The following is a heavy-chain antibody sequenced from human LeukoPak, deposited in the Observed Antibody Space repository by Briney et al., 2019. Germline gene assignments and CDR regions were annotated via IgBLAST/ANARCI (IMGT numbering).Heavy chain of an antibody. CDR3: ARHQGQWLILYYFDY. CDR1: GDSLSTNYSY. D-gene: IGHD6-19*01. Sequence: PSETLSLTCTVSGDSLSTNYSYWGWIRHPPGKGLEGFGRIHYSGSTYYNPSLKSRVTMSVDTSKNQFSLKVTSVTATDTAAYYCARHQGQWLILYYFDYWGQGSVVTVSS. V-gene: IGHV4-39*01. J-gene: IGHJ4*02. CDR2: IHYSGST.